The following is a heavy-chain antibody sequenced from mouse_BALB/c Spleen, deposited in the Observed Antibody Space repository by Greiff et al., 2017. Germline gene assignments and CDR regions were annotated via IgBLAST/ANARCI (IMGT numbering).Heavy chain of an antibody. J-gene: IGHJ4*01. V-gene: IGHV1-5*01. D-gene: IGHD2-4*01. CDR2: IYPGNSDT. CDR3: TRRYDWSYAMDY. Sequence: EVQLQQSGTVLARPGASVKMSCKASGYTFTSYWMHWVKQRPGQGLEWIGAIYPGNSDTSYNQKFKGKAKLTAVTSTSTAYMELSSLTNEDSAVSYCTRRYDWSYAMDYWGQGTSVTVSS. CDR1: GYTFTSYW.